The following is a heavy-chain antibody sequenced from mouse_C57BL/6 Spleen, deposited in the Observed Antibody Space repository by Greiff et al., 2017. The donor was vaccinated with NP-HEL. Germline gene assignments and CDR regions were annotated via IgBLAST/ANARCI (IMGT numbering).Heavy chain of an antibody. CDR2: ISYDGSN. CDR1: GYSITSGYY. D-gene: IGHD1-1*01. CDR3: ARGVYYGSSHWYFDV. Sequence: EVKLMESGPGLVKPSQSLSLTCSVTGYSITSGYYWTWIRQFPGNKLEWMGYISYDGSNNYNPSLKNRISITRDTSKNQFFLKLNSVTTEDTATYYCARGVYYGSSHWYFDVWGTGTTVTVSS. V-gene: IGHV3-6*01. J-gene: IGHJ1*03.